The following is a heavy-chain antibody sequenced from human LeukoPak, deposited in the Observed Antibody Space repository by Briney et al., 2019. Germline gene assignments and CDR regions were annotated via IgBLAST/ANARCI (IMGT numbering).Heavy chain of an antibody. CDR3: ARYSSGWYSGGMDV. CDR2: RNPNSGNT. CDR1: GYTFTSYD. J-gene: IGHJ6*02. V-gene: IGHV1-8*01. Sequence: GASVKVSCKASGYTFTSYDINWVRQATGQGLEWRGGRNPNSGNTGYAQKFQGRVTRTRNTAISTAYMELSSLRSEDTAVYYCARYSSGWYSGGMDVWGQGTTVTVSS. D-gene: IGHD6-19*01.